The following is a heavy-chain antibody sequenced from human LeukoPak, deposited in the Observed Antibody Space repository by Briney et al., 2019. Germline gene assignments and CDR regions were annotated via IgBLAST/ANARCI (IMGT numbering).Heavy chain of an antibody. Sequence: SETLSLTCTVSGGSIRSYYWSWIRQPPGKGLEWIGYIYYDGSTDYNPSLRSRVTMSVDTSKNQFSLKLSSVTAADTALSYCARHPPGYTSGALDYWGQGTLVTVSS. D-gene: IGHD5-18*01. CDR3: ARHPPGYTSGALDY. J-gene: IGHJ4*02. CDR1: GGSIRSYY. CDR2: IYYDGST. V-gene: IGHV4-59*08.